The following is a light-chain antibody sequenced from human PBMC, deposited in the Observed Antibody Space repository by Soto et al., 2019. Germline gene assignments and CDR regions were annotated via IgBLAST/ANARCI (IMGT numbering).Light chain of an antibody. Sequence: QSALTQPRSMSGSPGQSATISCTGTSSDVGGYNYISWYQQHPGKAPKLMIYDVSKRPSGVPDRFSGSKSGNTASLTISGLQAEDEADYYCCSYAGNYPFVFFGGGTKVTVL. CDR3: CSYAGNYPFVF. CDR1: SSDVGGYNY. CDR2: DVS. J-gene: IGLJ2*01. V-gene: IGLV2-11*01.